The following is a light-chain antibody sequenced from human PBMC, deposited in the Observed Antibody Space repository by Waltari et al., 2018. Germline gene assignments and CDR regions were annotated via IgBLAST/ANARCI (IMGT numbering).Light chain of an antibody. CDR1: QNIRNF. Sequence: DIQMTQSPSSLSASVGDRVTITCRASQNIRNFLNWYQQKPGKAPRLLIYAATTLQTGVPARVSGNRSGTDFTLTIRDLQPEDFATYSCQQSYSTPYTFGQGTKMEI. J-gene: IGKJ2*01. V-gene: IGKV1-39*01. CDR3: QQSYSTPYT. CDR2: AAT.